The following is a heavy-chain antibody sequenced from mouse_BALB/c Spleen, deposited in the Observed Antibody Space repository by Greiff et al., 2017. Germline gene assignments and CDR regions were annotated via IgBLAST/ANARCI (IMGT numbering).Heavy chain of an antibody. D-gene: IGHD1-1*01. CDR3: ARSQRGSSPYYYAMEY. V-gene: IGHV14-1*02. CDR2: IDPENGNT. J-gene: IGHJ4*01. Sequence: VQLQQSGAELVRPGALVKLSCKASGFNIKDYYMHWVKQRPEQGLEWIGWIDPENGNTIYDPKFQGKASITADTSSNTAYLQLSSLTSEDTAVYYCARSQRGSSPYYYAMEYWGQGTSVTVSS. CDR1: GFNIKDYY.